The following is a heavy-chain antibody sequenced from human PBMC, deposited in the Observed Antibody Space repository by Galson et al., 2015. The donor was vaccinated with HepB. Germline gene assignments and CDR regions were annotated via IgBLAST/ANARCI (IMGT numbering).Heavy chain of an antibody. CDR1: GYSFTDYW. CDR2: IYPSDSDT. D-gene: IGHD6-6*01. V-gene: IGHV5-51*01. J-gene: IGHJ4*02. CDR3: ARGYSSSPPGFDY. Sequence: SGAEVKKPGESLKISCKGSGYSFTDYWIGWVRQIPGKGLEWMGIIYPSDSDTRYSPSFQGQVTMSADKSISTAYLQWSSLKASDTAMYYCARGYSSSPPGFDYWGQGTLVTVSS.